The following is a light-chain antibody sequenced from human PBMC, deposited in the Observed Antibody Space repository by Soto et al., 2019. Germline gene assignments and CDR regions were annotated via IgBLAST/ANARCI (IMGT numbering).Light chain of an antibody. CDR3: QQYGSSPLT. Sequence: EIVLTQSPGTLSLSRGERATLSCRASQSVTSSYLAWYQQKPGQAPRLLIYAASSRATGIPDRFSGSGSGTDFTLTISTLEPEDFAVYYCQQYGSSPLTFGGGTKVEIK. CDR1: QSVTSSY. CDR2: AAS. J-gene: IGKJ4*01. V-gene: IGKV3-20*01.